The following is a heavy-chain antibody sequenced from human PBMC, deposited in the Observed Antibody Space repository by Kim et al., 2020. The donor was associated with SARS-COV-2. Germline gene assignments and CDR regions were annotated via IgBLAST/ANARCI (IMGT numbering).Heavy chain of an antibody. V-gene: IGHV3-53*01. CDR1: GFTVSSNL. CDR3: LTEADEGVLIQF. Sequence: GGSLRLSCAASGFTVSSNLMSWVRQAPGKGLEWLSAIHLAGNTSYDDYVMKRRFTFCNNTKKTTLLQQNNLRADDTTAYYCLTEADEGVLIQFWGHESL. CDR2: IHLAGNT. J-gene: IGHJ4*01. D-gene: IGHD2-15*01.